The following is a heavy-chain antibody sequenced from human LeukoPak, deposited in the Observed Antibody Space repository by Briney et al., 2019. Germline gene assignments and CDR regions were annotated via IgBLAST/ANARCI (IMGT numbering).Heavy chain of an antibody. V-gene: IGHV3-23*01. CDR3: AKGAMIVVVMTSGY. CDR1: GFAFSSYE. D-gene: IGHD3-22*01. Sequence: GGSLRLSCAASGFAFSSYEMSWVRQAPGKGLEWVSAISGSGGSTYYADSVKGRFTISRDNSKNTLYLQMNSLRAEDTAVYYCAKGAMIVVVMTSGYWGQGTLVTVSS. J-gene: IGHJ4*02. CDR2: ISGSGGST.